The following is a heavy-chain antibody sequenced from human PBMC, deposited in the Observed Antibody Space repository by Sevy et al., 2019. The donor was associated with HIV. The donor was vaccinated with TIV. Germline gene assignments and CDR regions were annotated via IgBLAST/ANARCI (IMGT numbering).Heavy chain of an antibody. CDR3: ARVGTVTWDYYYGMDV. J-gene: IGHJ6*02. V-gene: IGHV4-59*01. CDR2: IYYSGST. Sequence: SETLSLTCTVSGGSISSYYWSWIRQPPGKGLERIGYIYYSGSTNYNPSLKSRVTISVDTSKNQFSLKLSSVTAADTAVYYCARVGTVTWDYYYGMDVWGQGTTVTVSS. D-gene: IGHD4-4*01. CDR1: GGSISSYY.